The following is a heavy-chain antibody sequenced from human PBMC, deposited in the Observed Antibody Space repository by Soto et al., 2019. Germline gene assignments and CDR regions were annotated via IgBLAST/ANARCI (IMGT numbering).Heavy chain of an antibody. V-gene: IGHV3-30*18. D-gene: IGHD1-1*01. CDR1: GFIFANYG. Sequence: QEQLVESGGGVVQPGRSLRLSCAASGFIFANYGMHWVRQAPGKGLEWVALITYEGSNKYYADAVKGRFTISRDNAKNMVSLQMDSLRAEATAVYYCAKARGANNWANYYGLDVWGQGTTVTVSS. CDR2: ITYEGSNK. CDR3: AKARGANNWANYYGLDV. J-gene: IGHJ6*02.